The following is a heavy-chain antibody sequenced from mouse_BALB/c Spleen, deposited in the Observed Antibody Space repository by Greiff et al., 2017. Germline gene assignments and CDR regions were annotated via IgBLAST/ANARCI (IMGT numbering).Heavy chain of an antibody. D-gene: IGHD2-3*01. CDR2: IYPGSGST. V-gene: IGHV1S22*01. Sequence: LQQPGSELVRPGASVKLSCKASGYTFTSYWMHWVKQRPGQGLEWIGNIYPGSGSTNYDEKFTSKATLTVDTTSSTAYMQFSSLTPEDSAVYSCTRCRPYDVYLYYAMDYWGQGTSVTVSS. CDR3: TRCRPYDVYLYYAMDY. J-gene: IGHJ4*01. CDR1: GYTFTSYW.